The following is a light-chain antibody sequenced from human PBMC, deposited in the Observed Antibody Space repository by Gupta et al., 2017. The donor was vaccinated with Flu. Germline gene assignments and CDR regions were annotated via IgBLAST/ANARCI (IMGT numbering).Light chain of an antibody. CDR1: QSISSR. V-gene: IGKV1-5*03. CDR3: QKYNRCSRT. CDR2: MAS. Sequence: PSTLSASVGDRVTITCRASQSISSRLAWYQQKPGKPPKLLIHMASTGETGIPSRFDGSGSGTEFTLTISSLQPEDFANYYCQKYNRCSRTFGEGAXVEIK. J-gene: IGKJ4*02.